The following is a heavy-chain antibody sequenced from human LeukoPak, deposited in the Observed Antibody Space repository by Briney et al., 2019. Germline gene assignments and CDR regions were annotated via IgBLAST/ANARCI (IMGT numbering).Heavy chain of an antibody. V-gene: IGHV3-23*01. Sequence: QPGGSLRLSCAASGFTFSSYEMNWVRQAPGKGLEWVSAISGSGGSTYYADSVKGRFTISRDNSKNTLYLQMNSLRAEDTAVYYCAKPLYGSGSYYGPYFFDYWGQGTLVTVSS. CDR3: AKPLYGSGSYYGPYFFDY. D-gene: IGHD3-10*01. CDR1: GFTFSSYE. J-gene: IGHJ4*02. CDR2: ISGSGGST.